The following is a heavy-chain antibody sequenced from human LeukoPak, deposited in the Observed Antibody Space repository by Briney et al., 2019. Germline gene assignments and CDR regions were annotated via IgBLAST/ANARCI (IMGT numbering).Heavy chain of an antibody. CDR1: GGSISSYY. Sequence: SETLSLTRTVSGGSISSYYWSWIRQPPGKGLEWIGYIYYSGSTNYNPSLKSRVTISVDTSKNQFSLRLSSVTAADTAVYFCARDIYGAFDIWGQGTMVTVSS. V-gene: IGHV4-59*01. D-gene: IGHD4-17*01. J-gene: IGHJ3*02. CDR2: IYYSGST. CDR3: ARDIYGAFDI.